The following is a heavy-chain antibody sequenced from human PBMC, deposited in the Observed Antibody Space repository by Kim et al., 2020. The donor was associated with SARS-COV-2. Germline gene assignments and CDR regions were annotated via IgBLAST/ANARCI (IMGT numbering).Heavy chain of an antibody. J-gene: IGHJ3*02. CDR1: GFTFGDYA. V-gene: IGHV3-49*04. CDR3: TRVPIVVVPAAMWGHDAFDI. Sequence: GSLRLSCTASGFTFGDYAMSWVRQAPGKGLEWVGFIRSKAYGGTTEYAASVKGRFTISRDDSKSIAYLQMNSLKTEDTAVYYCTRVPIVVVPAAMWGHDAFDIWGQGTMVTVSS. D-gene: IGHD2-2*01. CDR2: IRSKAYGGTT.